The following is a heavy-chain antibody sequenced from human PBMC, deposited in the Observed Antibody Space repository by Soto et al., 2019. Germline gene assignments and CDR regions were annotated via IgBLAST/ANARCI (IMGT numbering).Heavy chain of an antibody. Sequence: ASVKLSRKASGYTFTSYGVGWVRQAPGQGLEWIGWISAYNGNTKYAQKFQGRVTMTTDTSTSTAYMELRSLRSDDTAVYYCARDRGAAAPNWFDTWGQGTLVTVSS. CDR2: ISAYNGNT. J-gene: IGHJ5*02. V-gene: IGHV1-18*01. CDR1: GYTFTSYG. CDR3: ARDRGAAAPNWFDT. D-gene: IGHD6-13*01.